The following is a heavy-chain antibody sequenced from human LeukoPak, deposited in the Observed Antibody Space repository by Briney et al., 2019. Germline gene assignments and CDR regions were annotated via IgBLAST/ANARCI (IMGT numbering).Heavy chain of an antibody. CDR2: IYTSGST. V-gene: IGHV4-4*07. Sequence: SETLSLTCTVSGGSISSYYWSWIRQPAGKGLEWIGRIYTSGSTYYNPSLKSRVTISVDTSKNQFSLKLSSVTAADTAVYYCARARSIAGHDAFDIWGQGTMVTVSS. CDR1: GGSISSYY. CDR3: ARARSIAGHDAFDI. J-gene: IGHJ3*02. D-gene: IGHD6-6*01.